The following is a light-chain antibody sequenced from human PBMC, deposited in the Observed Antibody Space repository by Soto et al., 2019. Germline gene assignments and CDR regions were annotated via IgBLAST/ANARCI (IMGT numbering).Light chain of an antibody. J-gene: IGKJ1*01. CDR3: QQTYNTPRT. Sequence: DIQMTQSPSSLSASVGDRLTITCRASQSINYYLNWYQQKPGTAPKLLIYAASTLQSGVPSRFSGSGSGTDVTLTITSLQPEDFAVYYCQQTYNTPRTFGQGTKVEIK. V-gene: IGKV1-39*01. CDR2: AAS. CDR1: QSINYY.